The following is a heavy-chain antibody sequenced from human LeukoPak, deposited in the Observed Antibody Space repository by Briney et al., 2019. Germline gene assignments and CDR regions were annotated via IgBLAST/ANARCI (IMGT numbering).Heavy chain of an antibody. J-gene: IGHJ4*02. V-gene: IGHV3-64*01. CDR3: AREASSGYYYYYLDY. CDR1: GFTFSSYA. CDR2: ISSNGGST. Sequence: PGGSLRLSCAASGFTFSSYAMHWVRQAPGTGLEYVSAISSNGGSTYYANSVKGRFTISRDNSKNTLYLQMGSLRAEDMAVYYCAREASSGYYYYYLDYGGQGTLVTVAS. D-gene: IGHD3-22*01.